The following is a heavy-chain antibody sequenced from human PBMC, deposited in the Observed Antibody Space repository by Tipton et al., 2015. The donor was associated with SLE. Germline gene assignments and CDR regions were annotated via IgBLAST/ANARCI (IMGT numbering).Heavy chain of an antibody. J-gene: IGHJ3*01. CDR2: LHYSGDT. CDR1: GYSFSSGYY. CDR3: VTSLGRWLQLSAFDF. Sequence: TLSLTCAVSGYSFSSGYYWGWIRQPRGKGLEWIGSLHYSGDTYYNSSLKSRVTISVDTSKNHFSLNLTSVTAADTAVYYCVTSLGRWLQLSAFDFWGQGTIVTVSS. D-gene: IGHD5-24*01. V-gene: IGHV4-38-2*01.